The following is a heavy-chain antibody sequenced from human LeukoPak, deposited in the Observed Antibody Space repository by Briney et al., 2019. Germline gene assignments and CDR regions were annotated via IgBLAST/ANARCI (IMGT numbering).Heavy chain of an antibody. Sequence: SGPTLVNPTQTLTLTCTFSGFSLTITGVGVGWIRQPPGEALEWLALIYWDDDKHYSPSLKSRLTITKDTSKNQVVLTMTDMDPVDTATYYCAHISDSWFDPWGQGTLVTVSS. CDR3: AHISDSWFDP. D-gene: IGHD3-22*01. CDR1: GFSLTITGVG. J-gene: IGHJ5*02. V-gene: IGHV2-5*02. CDR2: IYWDDDK.